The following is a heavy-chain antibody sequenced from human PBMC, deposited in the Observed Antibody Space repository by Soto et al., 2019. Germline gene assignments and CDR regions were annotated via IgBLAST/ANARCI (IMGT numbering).Heavy chain of an antibody. V-gene: IGHV3-30-3*01. D-gene: IGHD1-26*01. J-gene: IGHJ6*02. Sequence: VQLVESGGGVVQPGRSLRLSCAASGFTFSSYAMHWVRQAPGKGLEWVAVISYDGSNKYYADSVKGRFTISRDNSQPTLYLQMNSRRAEDTAVYYCARTPRGQWELPYYYYGMDVWGQGTTVTVSS. CDR3: ARTPRGQWELPYYYYGMDV. CDR1: GFTFSSYA. CDR2: ISYDGSNK.